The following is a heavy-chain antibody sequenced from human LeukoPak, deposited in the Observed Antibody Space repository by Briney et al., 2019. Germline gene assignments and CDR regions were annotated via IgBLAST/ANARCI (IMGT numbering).Heavy chain of an antibody. CDR3: AKVIAVALYYYYGMDV. J-gene: IGHJ6*02. CDR2: ISGSGGST. D-gene: IGHD6-19*01. Sequence: GGSLRLSCAASGFTFSSYAMSWVRQAPGKGLEWVSAISGSGGSTYYADSVKGRFTISRDNSKNTLYLQMNSLRAEDTAVYYCAKVIAVALYYYYGMDVWGQGTTVTVSS. V-gene: IGHV3-23*01. CDR1: GFTFSSYA.